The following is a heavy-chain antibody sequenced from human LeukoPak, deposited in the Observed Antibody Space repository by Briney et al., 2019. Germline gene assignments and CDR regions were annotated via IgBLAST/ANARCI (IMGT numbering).Heavy chain of an antibody. Sequence: GGSLRLSCAASGFTFSSYAMSWVRQAPGKGLEWVSAISGSGGSTYYVDSVKGRFTISRDNSKNMLYLQMNSLRAEDTAVYYCAKRRFGSGVYYITETLDNWGQGTLVTVSS. J-gene: IGHJ4*02. V-gene: IGHV3-23*01. D-gene: IGHD3-10*01. CDR2: ISGSGGST. CDR3: AKRRFGSGVYYITETLDN. CDR1: GFTFSSYA.